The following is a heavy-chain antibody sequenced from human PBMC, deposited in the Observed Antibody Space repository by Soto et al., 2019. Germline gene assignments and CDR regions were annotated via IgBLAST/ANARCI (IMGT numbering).Heavy chain of an antibody. D-gene: IGHD1-1*01. CDR1: GYAFTTYG. V-gene: IGHV1-18*01. Sequence: QVHQVQSGAEVKKPGASVKVSCKGSGYAFTTYGITWVRQAPGQGLEWMGWISAHNGNTNYAQKRQGRVTVTRDTSTSTAYMELRSLRSDDTAVYYCARGRYGDYWGQGALVTVSS. J-gene: IGHJ4*02. CDR3: ARGRYGDY. CDR2: ISAHNGNT.